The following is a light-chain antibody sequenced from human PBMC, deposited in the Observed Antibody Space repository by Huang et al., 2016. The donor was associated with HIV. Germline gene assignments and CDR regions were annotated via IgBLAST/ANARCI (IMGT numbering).Light chain of an antibody. CDR2: GAS. V-gene: IGKV3-20*01. CDR3: QQFGSSPPYS. CDR1: QTVTNNY. J-gene: IGKJ2*03. Sequence: PGERATLSCRASQTVTNNYLAWYQQRPGQAPRLLIYGASTRATGIPDRFSGSGSGTDFTLTISRLEPKDFVVYYCQQFGSSPPYSFGHGTKLEIK.